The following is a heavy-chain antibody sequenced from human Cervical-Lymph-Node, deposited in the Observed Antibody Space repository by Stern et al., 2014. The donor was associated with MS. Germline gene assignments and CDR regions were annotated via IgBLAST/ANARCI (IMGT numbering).Heavy chain of an antibody. CDR3: VRGPDSSTWSYYFDS. CDR1: GGSISTYH. CDR2: VTYIGST. V-gene: IGHV4-59*01. D-gene: IGHD2-2*01. J-gene: IGHJ4*02. Sequence: VQLEESGPGLVKPSETLSLTCTVSGGSISTYHWNWIRQTPGKGLEWIGYVTYIGSTNYNPSLKSRLIISVDRSKNQISLKLNSVTAADTAVYYCVRGPDSSTWSYYFDSWGQGTLVTVSS.